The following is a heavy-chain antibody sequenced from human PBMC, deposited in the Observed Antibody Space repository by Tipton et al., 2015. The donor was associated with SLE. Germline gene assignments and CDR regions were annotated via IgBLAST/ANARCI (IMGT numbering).Heavy chain of an antibody. CDR2: VHSSGST. CDR3: ATSGYDSLSWFDP. V-gene: IGHV4-59*01. D-gene: IGHD5-12*01. CDR1: NGSMSSYY. Sequence: GLVKPSETLSLTCSVSNGSMSSYYWSWIRQPPGERLEWIGHVHSSGSTHYNPSLKSRVTISLDTSKSQVSLRMTSVTTTDTAMYYCATSGYDSLSWFDPWGQGSLVTVSS. J-gene: IGHJ5*02.